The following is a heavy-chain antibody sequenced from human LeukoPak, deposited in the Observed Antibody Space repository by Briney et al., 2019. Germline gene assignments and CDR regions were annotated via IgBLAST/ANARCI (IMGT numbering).Heavy chain of an antibody. V-gene: IGHV4-30-2*01. Sequence: SQTLSLTCTVSGGSISSGGYYWSWIRQPPGKGLEWIGYIYHSGSTYYNPSLKSRVTISVDRSKNQFSLKLSSVTAADTAVYYCAREGYCTNGECYRGNFDYWGQGTLVTVSS. D-gene: IGHD2-8*01. CDR1: GGSISSGGYY. J-gene: IGHJ4*02. CDR3: AREGYCTNGECYRGNFDY. CDR2: IYHSGST.